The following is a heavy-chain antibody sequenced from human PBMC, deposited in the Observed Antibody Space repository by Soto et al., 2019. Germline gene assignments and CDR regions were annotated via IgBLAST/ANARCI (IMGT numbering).Heavy chain of an antibody. CDR1: GYTLTELS. Sequence: QVQLVQSGAEVKKPGASVKVSCKVSGYTLTELSMHWVRQAPGKGLEWMGGFDPVDGETIYAQKFQGRVTMTEDTSXDXXSMERSSLRSEDTAVYYCATVGYYYDSSGYYYFDYWGQGTLVTVSS. J-gene: IGHJ4*02. CDR3: ATVGYYYDSSGYYYFDY. CDR2: FDPVDGET. D-gene: IGHD3-22*01. V-gene: IGHV1-24*01.